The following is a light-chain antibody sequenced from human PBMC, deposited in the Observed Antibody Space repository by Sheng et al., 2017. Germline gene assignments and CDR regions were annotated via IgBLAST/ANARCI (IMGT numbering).Light chain of an antibody. CDR2: TDR. V-gene: IGLV1-44*01. CDR3: AARDDSLNAYV. Sequence: VLTQSPSASGTPGQRVTIFCSGSTSNIGSNTVNWYQQLPGTAPKLLIFTDRRRPSGVPDRFSGSKSGTSASLAISGLQSEDEADYYCAARDDSLNAYVFGTGTKLTVL. CDR1: TSNIGSNT. J-gene: IGLJ1*01.